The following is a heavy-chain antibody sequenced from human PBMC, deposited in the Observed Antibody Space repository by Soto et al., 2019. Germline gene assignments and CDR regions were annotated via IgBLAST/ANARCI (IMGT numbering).Heavy chain of an antibody. D-gene: IGHD1-1*01. CDR1: GGSISSGGYS. Sequence: QLQLQESGSGLVWPSQTLSLTCAVSGGSISSGGYSWNWIRQPPGKGLEWIGYIYHSGSTLYNPSLKSRVTLPVDKSKNQFALKLPSVTAADTAVYYCARDQLEGNWFDPWGQGTLVTVSS. CDR3: ARDQLEGNWFDP. J-gene: IGHJ5*02. CDR2: IYHSGST. V-gene: IGHV4-30-2*01.